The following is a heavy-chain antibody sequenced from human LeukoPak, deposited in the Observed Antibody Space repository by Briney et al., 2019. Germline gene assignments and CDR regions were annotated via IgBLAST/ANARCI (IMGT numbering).Heavy chain of an antibody. CDR1: GYTFTSYG. V-gene: IGHV1-18*01. D-gene: IGHD3-3*01. CDR2: ISAYNGST. Sequence: GASVKVSCKASGYTFTSYGISWVRQAPGQGLEWMGWISAYNGSTNYAQKLQGRVTMTTDTSTSTAYMELRSLRSDDTAVYYCARDVTYYDFWSGYYHFDCWGQGTLVTVSS. J-gene: IGHJ4*02. CDR3: ARDVTYYDFWSGYYHFDC.